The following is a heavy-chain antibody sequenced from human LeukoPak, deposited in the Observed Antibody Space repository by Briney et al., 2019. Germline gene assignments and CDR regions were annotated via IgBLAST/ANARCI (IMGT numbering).Heavy chain of an antibody. D-gene: IGHD4-17*01. CDR1: GFVLSSYS. CDR2: ISGSGGST. V-gene: IGHV3-23*01. Sequence: GGCLSLSCAASGFVLSSYSMRWVRPAPGRGLEWVSAISGSGGSTYYADSVKGRFTISRDNSKNTLYLQMNSLRAEDTAVYYCAKEDYGDYYFDYWGQGTRVTVSS. J-gene: IGHJ4*02. CDR3: AKEDYGDYYFDY.